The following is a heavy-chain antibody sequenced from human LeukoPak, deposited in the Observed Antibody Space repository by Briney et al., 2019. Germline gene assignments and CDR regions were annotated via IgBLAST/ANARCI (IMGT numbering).Heavy chain of an antibody. CDR1: GFTFDDYG. Sequence: GGSRRLSWAAAGFTFDDYGMSWVRQAPGKGLEWVSGINWNGGSTGYAGSVKGRFTIARDNAKNSLYLQMNSLRAEDTALSYCASAPLNYYDRSGYYPPRWFDPWGQGTLVTVSS. CDR2: INWNGGST. J-gene: IGHJ5*02. V-gene: IGHV3-20*04. CDR3: ASAPLNYYDRSGYYPPRWFDP. D-gene: IGHD3-22*01.